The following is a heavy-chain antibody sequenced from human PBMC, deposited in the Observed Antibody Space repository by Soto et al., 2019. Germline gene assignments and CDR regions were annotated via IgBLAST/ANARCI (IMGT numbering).Heavy chain of an antibody. CDR2: ISGSGGST. V-gene: IGHV3-23*01. Sequence: GGSLRLSCAASGFTFSSYAMSWVRQAPGKGLEWVSGISGSGGSTYYAGSVKGRFTISRDNSKNTLYLQMNSLRAEDTAVYYCAKEVLGPLPYGRDVWGQGPTVTVSS. J-gene: IGHJ6*02. CDR1: GFTFSSYA. CDR3: AKEVLGPLPYGRDV.